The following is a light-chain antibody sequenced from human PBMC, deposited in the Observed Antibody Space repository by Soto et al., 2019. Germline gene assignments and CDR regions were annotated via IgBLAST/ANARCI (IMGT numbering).Light chain of an antibody. CDR1: QGIRSE. CDR2: AAS. Sequence: DIQMTQSPSSLSASVGDRVTITCRASQGIRSELAWYQQKPGTAPKRLIYAASNLHSGVPARFSGSGSGTHFTLTISSLQPEDFAAYYCAQHDYYPWTFGQGTKVEMK. CDR3: AQHDYYPWT. V-gene: IGKV1-17*01. J-gene: IGKJ1*01.